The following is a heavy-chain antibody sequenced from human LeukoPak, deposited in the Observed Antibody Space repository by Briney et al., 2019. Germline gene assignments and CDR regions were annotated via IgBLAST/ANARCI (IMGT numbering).Heavy chain of an antibody. D-gene: IGHD3-22*01. V-gene: IGHV3-23*01. J-gene: IGHJ4*02. CDR3: AKQSYYYDSSGFFDY. CDR2: ISGSGGRT. CDR1: GFTFSSYA. Sequence: GGSLRLSCAASGFTFSSYAMSWVRQAPGKGLEWVSGISGSGGRTYYADSVKGRFTISRDNSKNTVFLQMNSLRAEDTAVYFCAKQSYYYDSSGFFDYWGQGTLVTVSS.